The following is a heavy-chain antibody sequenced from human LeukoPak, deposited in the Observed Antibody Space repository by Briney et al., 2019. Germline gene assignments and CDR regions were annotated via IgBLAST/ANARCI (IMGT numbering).Heavy chain of an antibody. CDR3: ATSNDAKIAPFDH. CDR2: VNSKGET. CDR1: GVSMSALQ. J-gene: IGHJ4*02. D-gene: IGHD2-8*01. Sequence: SETLSLTCTVSGVSMSALQWSWVRQSPEKGVEWIGCVNSKGETKYTPSLKSRVITSVDTSKSQFSLRLTSVTAADTAVYYCATSNDAKIAPFDHWGQGALVTVSS. V-gene: IGHV4-4*09.